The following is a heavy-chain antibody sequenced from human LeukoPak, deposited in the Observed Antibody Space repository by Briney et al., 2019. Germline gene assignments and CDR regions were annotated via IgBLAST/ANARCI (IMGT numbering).Heavy chain of an antibody. Sequence: PGGSLRLSCAASGFTFSSYAMSWVRQAPGKGLEWVSAISGSGGSTYYADSVKGRVTISRDNSKNTLYLHMNSLRAEDTAVYYCAKDTRAYSYRHIDYSGQGTLLTVSS. J-gene: IGHJ4*02. V-gene: IGHV3-23*01. CDR2: ISGSGGST. CDR3: AKDTRAYSYRHIDY. CDR1: GFTFSSYA. D-gene: IGHD5-18*01.